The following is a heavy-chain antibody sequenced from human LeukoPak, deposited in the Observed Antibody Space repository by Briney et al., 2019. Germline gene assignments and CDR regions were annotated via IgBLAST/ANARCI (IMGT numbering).Heavy chain of an antibody. D-gene: IGHD1-1*01. Sequence: GGSLRLSCAASGFTFRDYAMSWIRQAPGKGLEWISYIKKRSAATYYADSVTGRFVISRDDAKNSLYLHLTSLRAEDTATYFCARIWSARDWFDPWGQGT. CDR2: IKKRSAAT. J-gene: IGHJ5*02. CDR3: ARIWSARDWFDP. V-gene: IGHV3-11*01. CDR1: GFTFRDYA.